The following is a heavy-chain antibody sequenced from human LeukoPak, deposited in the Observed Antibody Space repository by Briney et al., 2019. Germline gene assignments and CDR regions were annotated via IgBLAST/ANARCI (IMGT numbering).Heavy chain of an antibody. D-gene: IGHD2-8*01. J-gene: IGHJ4*02. CDR1: GYTFTSHY. Sequence: ASVKVPCKASGYTFTSHYMHWVRQAPGQGLEWMGIINPSGGSTSYAQKFQGRVTMTRDTSTSTVYMELSSLRSEDTAVYYCARDLGYCTNGVCHTRFDYWGQGTLVAVSS. V-gene: IGHV1-46*01. CDR3: ARDLGYCTNGVCHTRFDY. CDR2: INPSGGST.